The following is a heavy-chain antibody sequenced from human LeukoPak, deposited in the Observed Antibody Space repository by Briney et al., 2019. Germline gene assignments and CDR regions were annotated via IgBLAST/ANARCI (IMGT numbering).Heavy chain of an antibody. J-gene: IGHJ5*02. Sequence: ASVKVSCKASGYTFTGYYMHWVRQAPAQGLEWMGWINPNSGSTNYAQKFQGRVSMTRDTSISTAYMELSRLRSDDTAVYYCARALVTNWFDTWGQGALVTVSS. D-gene: IGHD2-21*02. CDR2: INPNSGST. CDR1: GYTFTGYY. CDR3: ARALVTNWFDT. V-gene: IGHV1-2*02.